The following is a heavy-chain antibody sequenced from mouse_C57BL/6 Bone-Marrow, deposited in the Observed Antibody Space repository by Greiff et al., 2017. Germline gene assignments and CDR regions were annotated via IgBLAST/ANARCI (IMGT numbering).Heavy chain of an antibody. CDR3: ARLRGYSSWFAY. J-gene: IGHJ3*01. Sequence: QVQLQQPGAELVKPGASVKLSCKASGYTFTSYWMHWVKQRPGQGLEWIGMIHPNSGSTNYNEKFKSKATLTVDKSSSTAYMQLSSLTPEDSAVYYCARLRGYSSWFAYWGQGTLVTVSA. CDR2: IHPNSGST. D-gene: IGHD2-3*01. V-gene: IGHV1-64*01. CDR1: GYTFTSYW.